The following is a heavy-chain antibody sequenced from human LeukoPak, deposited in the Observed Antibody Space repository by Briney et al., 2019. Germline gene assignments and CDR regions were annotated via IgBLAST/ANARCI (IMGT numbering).Heavy chain of an antibody. CDR1: GFTFSSYR. D-gene: IGHD3-10*01. CDR3: ARDSYSAEYYYGSGSYYGQSDY. V-gene: IGHV3-7*01. CDR2: IKQDGSEK. J-gene: IGHJ4*02. Sequence: GGALRLSCAASGFTFSSYRMSWVRQAPGKGLEWVANIKQDGSEKYYEDSVKGRFTISRDNAKNSLYLQMNSLRDEDTAVYYCARDSYSAEYYYGSGSYYGQSDYWGQGTLVTVSS.